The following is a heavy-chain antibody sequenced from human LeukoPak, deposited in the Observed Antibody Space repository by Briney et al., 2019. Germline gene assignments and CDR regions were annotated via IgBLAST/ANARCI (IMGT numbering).Heavy chain of an antibody. CDR2: INHRGST. V-gene: IGHV4-34*01. D-gene: IGHD3-22*01. J-gene: IGHJ4*02. CDR3: VTYYFDSSGPKKNY. CDR1: GGSFSGYY. Sequence: PSETLSLTCAVYGGSFSGYYWSWIRQPPGKGLEWIGEINHRGSTNYNPSLKSRVTISVDTSKKQFSLKLSSVTAADTAVYYRVTYYFDSSGPKKNYWGQGTLVTVSS.